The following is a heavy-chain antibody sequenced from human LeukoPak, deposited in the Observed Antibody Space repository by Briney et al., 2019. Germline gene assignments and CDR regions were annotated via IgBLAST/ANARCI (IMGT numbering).Heavy chain of an antibody. J-gene: IGHJ5*02. V-gene: IGHV4-30-4*01. CDR1: GGSISSGDYY. Sequence: PSETLSLTCTVSGGSISSGDYYWSWIRQPPGKGLEWIGYIYYSGSTYYNPSLKSRVTISVDTSKNQFSLKLSSVTAADTAVYYCARGGWDYYGSGSYYKWFDPWGQGTLVTVSS. D-gene: IGHD3-10*01. CDR3: ARGGWDYYGSGSYYKWFDP. CDR2: IYYSGST.